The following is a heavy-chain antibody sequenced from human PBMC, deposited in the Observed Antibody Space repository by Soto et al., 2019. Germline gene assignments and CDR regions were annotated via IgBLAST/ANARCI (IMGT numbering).Heavy chain of an antibody. Sequence: QVQLVQSGAEVKKPGPSVKASAMAPEYPFTSYVLTGVRQATGQGLEWMGWMNPNSGNTGFAQKFQGRVTMTRNTSISTAYMELSSLRSEDTAVYYCARERSGYFDYWGQGTLVNVSS. J-gene: IGHJ4*02. CDR1: EYPFTSYV. D-gene: IGHD2-15*01. CDR3: ARERSGYFDY. V-gene: IGHV1-8*01. CDR2: MNPNSGNT.